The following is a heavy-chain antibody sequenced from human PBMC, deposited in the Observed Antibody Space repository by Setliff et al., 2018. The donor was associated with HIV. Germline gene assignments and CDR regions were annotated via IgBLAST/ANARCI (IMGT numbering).Heavy chain of an antibody. J-gene: IGHJ4*02. Sequence: GASVKVSCKASGYTFTYYGISWVRQAPGQGLEWMGWISAYNGNTDSAQKFQGRVTMTTDTSTSTAYMELRSLKSDDTAMYYCAKVGDNADGLDYWGQGTMVTVSS. CDR1: GYTFTYYG. CDR3: AKVGDNADGLDY. D-gene: IGHD3-16*01. V-gene: IGHV1-18*01. CDR2: ISAYNGNT.